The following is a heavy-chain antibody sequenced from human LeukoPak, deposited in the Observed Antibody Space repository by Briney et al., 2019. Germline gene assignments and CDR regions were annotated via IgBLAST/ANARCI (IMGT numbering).Heavy chain of an antibody. J-gene: IGHJ4*02. D-gene: IGHD3-9*01. CDR2: ISSSGAYI. Sequence: GGSLRLSCAASGFTFRSYSLNWVRQAPGKGLEWVSSISSSGAYIYYADSVKGRFTISRDNGKDSLYLQMNSLRDEDTAVYYCVRGTEYDILSGENFGQFYFEYWGQGTLVTVSS. CDR3: VRGTEYDILSGENFGQFYFEY. CDR1: GFTFRSYS. V-gene: IGHV3-21*01.